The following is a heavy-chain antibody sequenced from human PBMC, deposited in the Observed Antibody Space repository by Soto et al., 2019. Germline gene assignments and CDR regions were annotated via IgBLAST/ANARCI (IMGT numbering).Heavy chain of an antibody. CDR2: MYYTGVT. V-gene: IGHV4-61*01. CDR1: GGSVRSGNHF. J-gene: IGHJ6*02. CDR3: ARGGEPLGYYGLDV. Sequence: TSETLSLTCSVSGGSVRSGNHFWNWIRQPPGRGLVWLGYMYYTGVTNYNPSLKSRVSMSVDTSKDQFPLNLTSLTAADTAVYYCARGGEPLGYYGLDVWGQGTTVTVSS.